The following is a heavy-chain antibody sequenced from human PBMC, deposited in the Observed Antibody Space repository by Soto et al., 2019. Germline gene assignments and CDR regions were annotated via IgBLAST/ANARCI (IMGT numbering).Heavy chain of an antibody. CDR3: ATVVNSYGSVF. Sequence: QVQLVESGGGVVQPGTSLRLSCAASGSTFSNYGLHLDRQPPGKGLEWVAVVWYDGTTKFYPDSVKGRFTISRDNSNHTLYMQMNIMIGADTAVYYCATVVNSYGSVFGGQGTLVTVSS. D-gene: IGHD3-10*01. J-gene: IGHJ4*02. CDR2: VWYDGTTK. CDR1: GSTFSNYG. V-gene: IGHV3-33*01.